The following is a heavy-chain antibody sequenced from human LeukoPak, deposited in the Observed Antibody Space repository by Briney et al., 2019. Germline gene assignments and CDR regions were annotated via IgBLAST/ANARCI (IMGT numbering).Heavy chain of an antibody. Sequence: GGSLRLSCAASGFTFSSYWMSWVRPAPGKGLEWVANIKQDGSEKYYVDSVKGRFTISRDNAKNSLYLQMNSLRAEDTAVYYCARDASYYDILTGEYYFDYWGQGTLVTVSS. J-gene: IGHJ4*02. CDR1: GFTFSSYW. CDR3: ARDASYYDILTGEYYFDY. CDR2: IKQDGSEK. V-gene: IGHV3-7*01. D-gene: IGHD3-9*01.